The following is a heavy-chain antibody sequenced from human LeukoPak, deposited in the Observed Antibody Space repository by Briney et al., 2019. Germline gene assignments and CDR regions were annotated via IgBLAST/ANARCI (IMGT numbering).Heavy chain of an antibody. V-gene: IGHV1-2*02. CDR3: ARVGIDSDKEESTDTYYYYMDV. J-gene: IGHJ6*03. CDR2: INPNSGGT. Sequence: GASVKVSCKASGYTFTGYYMHWVRQAPGQGLEWMGWINPNSGGTNYAQKFQGRVTMTRDTSISTAYMELSRLRSDDTAVYYCARVGIDSDKEESTDTYYYYMDVWGKGTTVTVSS. CDR1: GYTFTGYY. D-gene: IGHD1-14*01.